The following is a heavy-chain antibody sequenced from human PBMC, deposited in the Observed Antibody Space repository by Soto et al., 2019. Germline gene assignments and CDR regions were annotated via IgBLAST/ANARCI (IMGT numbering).Heavy chain of an antibody. CDR1: GFTFTSSA. D-gene: IGHD2-2*01. V-gene: IGHV1-58*02. Sequence: SVKVSCKASGFTFTSSAMQWVRQARGQRLEWIGWIVVGSGNTNYAQKFQERVTITRDMSTSTAYMELSSLRSEDTAVYYCAAELCSSTSCYPPFDYWGQGTLVTVSS. J-gene: IGHJ4*02. CDR2: IVVGSGNT. CDR3: AAELCSSTSCYPPFDY.